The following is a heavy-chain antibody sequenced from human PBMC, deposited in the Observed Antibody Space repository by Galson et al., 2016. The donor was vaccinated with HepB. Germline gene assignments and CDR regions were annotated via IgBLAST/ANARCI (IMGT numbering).Heavy chain of an antibody. V-gene: IGHV3-23*01. CDR3: ARTITGTPWHHYYYGMDV. J-gene: IGHJ6*02. D-gene: IGHD1-20*01. Sequence: SLRLSCAASGFAFSSYAMSWVRQAPGKGLEWVSVISAASNTYYTDSVKGRFTISRDNAKNALYLQMNSLRVVDTAVYYCARTITGTPWHHYYYGMDVWGQGTTVSVSS. CDR2: ISAASNT. CDR1: GFAFSSYA.